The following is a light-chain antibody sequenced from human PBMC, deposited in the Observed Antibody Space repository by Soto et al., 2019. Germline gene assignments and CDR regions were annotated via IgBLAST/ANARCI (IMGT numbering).Light chain of an antibody. CDR3: QQYGGSPPYT. Sequence: DTVLTQSPGTLSLSPGERATLSCRASQSVSSSYLAWYQQKPGQAPRLLIYGTSNRATGIPDRFSGSGSGTDFTLTISSLEPEDFAVYYCQQYGGSPPYTFGQGTKLEI. V-gene: IGKV3-20*01. CDR2: GTS. J-gene: IGKJ2*01. CDR1: QSVSSSY.